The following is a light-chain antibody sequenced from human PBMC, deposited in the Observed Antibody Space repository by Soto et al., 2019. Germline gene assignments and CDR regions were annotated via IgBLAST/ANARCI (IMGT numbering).Light chain of an antibody. V-gene: IGLV2-11*01. CDR1: SSDVGGYNY. CDR2: DVS. Sequence: QSALTQPRSVSGSPGQSVTISCTGTSSDVGGYNYVSWYQQHPGKAPKLMIYDVSKRPSGVPDRFSGSKSGNTASLTISGLQAEDEADYYCCSYSSSSTLEVFGGGTKVTVL. J-gene: IGLJ3*02. CDR3: CSYSSSSTLEV.